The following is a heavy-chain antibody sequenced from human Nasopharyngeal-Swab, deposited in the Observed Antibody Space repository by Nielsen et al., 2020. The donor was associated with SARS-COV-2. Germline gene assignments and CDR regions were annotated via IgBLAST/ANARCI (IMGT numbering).Heavy chain of an antibody. CDR2: INTDGSNT. CDR3: AKDSGAGFCDGGSCFPTNH. CDR1: GFTFSSYW. J-gene: IGHJ5*02. V-gene: IGHV3-74*01. D-gene: IGHD2-15*01. Sequence: GESLKISCAASGFTFSSYWMHWVRQAPGKGLVWVSYINTDGSNTKYADSVKGRFTISRDNAKNTLYLQMNSLRAEDTAVYYCAKDSGAGFCDGGSCFPTNHWGQGTLVTVSS.